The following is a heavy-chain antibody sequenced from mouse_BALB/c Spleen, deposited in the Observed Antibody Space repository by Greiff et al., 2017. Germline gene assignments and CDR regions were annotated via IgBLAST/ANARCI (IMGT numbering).Heavy chain of an antibody. Sequence: VKVVESGPGLVAPSQSLSITCTVSGFSLTSYGVHWVRQPPGKGLEWLGVIWAGGSTNYNSALMSRLSISKDNSKSQVFLKMNSLQTDDTAMYYCARVTGGYAMDYWGQGTSVTVSS. V-gene: IGHV2-9*02. D-gene: IGHD4-1*01. CDR3: ARVTGGYAMDY. CDR2: IWAGGST. J-gene: IGHJ4*01. CDR1: GFSLTSYG.